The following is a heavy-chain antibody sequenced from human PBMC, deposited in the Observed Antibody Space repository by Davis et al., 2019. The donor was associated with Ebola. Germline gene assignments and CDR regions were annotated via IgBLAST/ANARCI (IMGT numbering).Heavy chain of an antibody. CDR2: ISSSGTSI. J-gene: IGHJ4*02. CDR3: ARDHVGATGPAAKPPDY. Sequence: GESLKISCAASGFTFSSYSMNWVRQAPGKGLEWVSYISSSGTSIYYADSVKGRFTISRDNAKNSLCLQMNSLRDEDTAMYYCARDHVGATGPAAKPPDYWGQGTLVTVSS. CDR1: GFTFSSYS. D-gene: IGHD1-26*01. V-gene: IGHV3-48*02.